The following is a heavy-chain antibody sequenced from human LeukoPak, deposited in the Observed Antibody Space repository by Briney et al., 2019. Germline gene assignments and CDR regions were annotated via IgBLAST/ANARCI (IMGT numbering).Heavy chain of an antibody. Sequence: GRSLRLSCAASGFTFSNYATHWVRQAPGKGLEWVAVISSDGSSEYYADSVKGRFTISRDNSKMMYLQMNSLRTDDTAVYYCAREGYYYDSSGYSYYFDPWGQGTLVTVTS. CDR2: ISSDGSSE. J-gene: IGHJ4*02. V-gene: IGHV3-30*03. CDR3: AREGYYYDSSGYSYYFDP. CDR1: GFTFSNYA. D-gene: IGHD3-22*01.